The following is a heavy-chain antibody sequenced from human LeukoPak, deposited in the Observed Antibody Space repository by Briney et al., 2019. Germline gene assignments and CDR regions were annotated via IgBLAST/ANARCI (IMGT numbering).Heavy chain of an antibody. V-gene: IGHV1-8*01. D-gene: IGHD6-13*01. Sequence: ASVKVSCKASGYTFTSYDINWVRQATGQGLEWMGWMNPNSGNTGYAQKFQGRVTMTRNTSISTAYMELSSLRSEDTAVYYCARGGRIEAAGTKWFDPWGQGTLVTVSS. CDR3: ARGGRIEAAGTKWFDP. J-gene: IGHJ5*02. CDR1: GYTFTSYD. CDR2: MNPNSGNT.